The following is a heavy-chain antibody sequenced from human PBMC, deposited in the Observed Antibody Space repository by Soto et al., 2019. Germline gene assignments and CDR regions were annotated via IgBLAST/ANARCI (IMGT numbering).Heavy chain of an antibody. CDR3: ARYLRYCSGGSCYTRFSTTLYFDY. D-gene: IGHD2-15*01. Sequence: PGGSLRLSCAASGFTFSSYWMSWVRQAPGKGLEWVANIKQDGSEKYYVDSVKGRFTISRDNAKNSLYLQMNSLRAEDTAVYYCARYLRYCSGGSCYTRFSTTLYFDYWGQGTLVTVSS. CDR1: GFTFSSYW. J-gene: IGHJ4*02. V-gene: IGHV3-7*01. CDR2: IKQDGSEK.